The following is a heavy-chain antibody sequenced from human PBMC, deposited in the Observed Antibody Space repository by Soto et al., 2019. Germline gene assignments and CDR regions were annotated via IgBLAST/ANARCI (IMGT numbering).Heavy chain of an antibody. V-gene: IGHV4-59*01. CDR1: GGSISSYY. CDR3: ARERGGHCSSTSCYYYFDY. J-gene: IGHJ4*02. CDR2: IYYSGST. Sequence: SETLSLTCTVSGGSISSYYWSWIRQPPGKGLEWIGYIYYSGSTNYNPSLKSRVTISVDTSKNQFSLKLSSVTAADTAVYYCARERGGHCSSTSCYYYFDYWGQETLVTVSS. D-gene: IGHD2-2*01.